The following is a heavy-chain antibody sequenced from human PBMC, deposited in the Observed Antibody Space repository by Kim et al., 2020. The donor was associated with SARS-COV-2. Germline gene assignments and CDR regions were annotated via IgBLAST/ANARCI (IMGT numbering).Heavy chain of an antibody. Sequence: GGSLRLSCAASGFTFSNYGVSWVRQAPGKGLEWVSAISFGGGTDYADSVRGRFTTSRDNPKSTVYLQINSMRADDTVVYYCAGICGTTSCSDDHWGQGTLVTVSS. CDR3: AGICGTTSCSDDH. CDR2: ISFGGGT. J-gene: IGHJ1*01. CDR1: GFTFSNYG. V-gene: IGHV3-23*01. D-gene: IGHD2-2*01.